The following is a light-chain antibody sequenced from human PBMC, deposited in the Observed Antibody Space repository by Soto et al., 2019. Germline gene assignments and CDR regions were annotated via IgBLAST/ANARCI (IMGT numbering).Light chain of an antibody. V-gene: IGKV3-11*01. CDR3: QQRSNWPLT. Sequence: EIVYTPSPATLSSLPGDRVTHYYRARQYINTRLAWYQHRPGQAPRLLIYQTSLRAAGIPARFSASGSGTDFTLTISSLEPEEFAVYYCQQRSNWPLTCCGVTKVDIK. CDR2: QTS. CDR1: QYINTR. J-gene: IGKJ4*01.